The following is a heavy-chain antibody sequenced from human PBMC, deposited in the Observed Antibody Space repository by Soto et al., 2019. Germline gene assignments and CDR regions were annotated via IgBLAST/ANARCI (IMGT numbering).Heavy chain of an antibody. CDR3: TIVRLSDSALDR. Sequence: QVQLVESGGGVVQPGRSLRLSGVGSGFIFSNIGMHWVRQTPGKGLEWVAFMSYDGRDTFYADSVKGRFTISRDNSKNALVVHMSNLRAEGTAMYYSTIVRLSDSALDRWGQGTLVTVSS. J-gene: IGHJ5*02. D-gene: IGHD6-6*01. CDR2: MSYDGRDT. CDR1: GFIFSNIG. V-gene: IGHV3-30*05.